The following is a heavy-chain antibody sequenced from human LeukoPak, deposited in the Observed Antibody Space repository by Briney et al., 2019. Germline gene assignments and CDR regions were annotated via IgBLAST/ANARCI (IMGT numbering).Heavy chain of an antibody. D-gene: IGHD3-22*01. CDR3: VRYYDSSGYTQGAFDI. CDR1: GFTVSSNY. J-gene: IGHJ3*02. V-gene: IGHV3-66*02. Sequence: GGSLRLSCAASGFTVSSNYMSWARQAPGKGLEWVSSFYRGISTYYADSVKGRFTTSRDHSKNTVYLQMDSLRPEDTAVYYCVRYYDSSGYTQGAFDIWGQGTMVTVS. CDR2: FYRGIST.